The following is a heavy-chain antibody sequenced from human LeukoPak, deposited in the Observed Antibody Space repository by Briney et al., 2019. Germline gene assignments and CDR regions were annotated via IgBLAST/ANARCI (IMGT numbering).Heavy chain of an antibody. Sequence: PGGSLRLSCTASGFTFTDYYMTWIRQAPGKGLEWLSYISVSGGSVSYVDSVKGRFTIPRDNAKNSVYLQIDSLRVEDTAIYYCARDRQFRLHDPWGQGILVTVSS. CDR1: GFTFTDYY. D-gene: IGHD3-16*01. CDR2: ISVSGGSV. J-gene: IGHJ5*02. V-gene: IGHV3-11*01. CDR3: ARDRQFRLHDP.